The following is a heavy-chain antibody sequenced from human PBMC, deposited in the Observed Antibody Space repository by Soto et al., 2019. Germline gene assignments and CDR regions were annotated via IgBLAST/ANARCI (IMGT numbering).Heavy chain of an antibody. D-gene: IGHD4-17*01. CDR3: AIMTTVPLFAS. CDR1: GFTFSSYS. Sequence: GGSLRLSCAASGFTFSSYSMNWVRQAPGKGLEWVSSISSSSSYIYYADSVKGRFTISRDNAKNSLYLQMNSLRAEDTAVYYRAIMTTVPLFASGGQGPLFPVPS. V-gene: IGHV3-21*01. J-gene: IGHJ4*02. CDR2: ISSSSSYI.